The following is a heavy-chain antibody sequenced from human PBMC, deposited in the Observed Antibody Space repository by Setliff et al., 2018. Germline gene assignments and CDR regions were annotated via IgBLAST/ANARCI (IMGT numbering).Heavy chain of an antibody. CDR1: GFDFSSYG. D-gene: IGHD1-26*01. V-gene: IGHV3-30*02. J-gene: IGHJ4*02. CDR3: ARDLVGATADF. CDR2: IRYDSSTK. Sequence: GGSLRLSCVASGFDFSSYGMHWVRQAPGKGLEWVSLIRYDSSTKDYADSVKGRFSVSRDNAKNTVYLQMNSLRGDDTAVYHCARDLVGATADFWGRGTLVTVSS.